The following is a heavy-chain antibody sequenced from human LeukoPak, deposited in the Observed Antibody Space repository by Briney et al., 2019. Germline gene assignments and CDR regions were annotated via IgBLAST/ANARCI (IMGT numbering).Heavy chain of an antibody. CDR3: ARRTLYYDFWRGYYGY. Sequence: SETLSLTCTVSGGSISSSSYYWGWIRQPPGKGLEWIGSIYYSGSTYYNPSLKSRVTISVDTSKNQFSLKLSSVTAADTAVYYCARRTLYYDFWRGYYGYWGQGTLVTVSS. D-gene: IGHD3-3*01. CDR2: IYYSGST. V-gene: IGHV4-39*01. J-gene: IGHJ4*02. CDR1: GGSISSSSYY.